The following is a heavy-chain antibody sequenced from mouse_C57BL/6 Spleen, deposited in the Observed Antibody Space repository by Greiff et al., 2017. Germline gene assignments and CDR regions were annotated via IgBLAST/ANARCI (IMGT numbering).Heavy chain of an antibody. J-gene: IGHJ2*01. D-gene: IGHD1-1*01. CDR3: ARGEAYYGSSYDY. CDR2: IHPNSGST. V-gene: IGHV1-64*01. Sequence: QVQLKQPGAELVKPGASVKLSCKASGYTFTSYWMHWVQQRPGQGLEWIGMIHPNSGSTNYNEKFKSKATLTVDKSSSTAYMQLSSLTSEDSAVYYCARGEAYYGSSYDYWGQGTTLTVSS. CDR1: GYTFTSYW.